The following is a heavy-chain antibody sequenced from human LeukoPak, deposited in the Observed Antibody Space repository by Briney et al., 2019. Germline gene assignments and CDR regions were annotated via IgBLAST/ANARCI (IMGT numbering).Heavy chain of an antibody. CDR2: IYYTGTT. V-gene: IGHV4-61*01. CDR1: GGSVTSGTYY. J-gene: IGHJ4*02. CDR3: ASPGPDYGDYAYAY. D-gene: IGHD4-17*01. Sequence: PSETLSLTCSVSGGSVTSGTYYWTWIRQSAGEGLEWIGYIYYTGTTNYNPSLKSRVTISLDTSKNQFSLRVSSVTAADTGTYYCASPGPDYGDYAYAYWGQGSLVTVSS.